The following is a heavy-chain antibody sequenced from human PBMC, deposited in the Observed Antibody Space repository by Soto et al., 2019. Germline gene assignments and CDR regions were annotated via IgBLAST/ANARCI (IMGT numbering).Heavy chain of an antibody. J-gene: IGHJ4*02. D-gene: IGHD3-16*01. V-gene: IGHV1-69*01. CDR1: GGTFSGYV. CDR2: FVTLFGTT. CDR3: ATHGLGVSSPPYFDN. Sequence: QLVLSGSEVKKPGSSVKVSCQASGGTFSGYVVTWVRQAPGQGLEWMGEFVTLFGTTNYAQRFSGRITITAEESTSTAYMELRTLRSDDTAVYYCATHGLGVSSPPYFDNWGQGTLVTVSS.